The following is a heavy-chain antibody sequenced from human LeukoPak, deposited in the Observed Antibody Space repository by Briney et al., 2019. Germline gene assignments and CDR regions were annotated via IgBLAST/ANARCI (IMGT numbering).Heavy chain of an antibody. J-gene: IGHJ5*02. CDR3: AKAGHDFWTPSGFYP. D-gene: IGHD3-3*01. CDR2: ISSRGNFT. Sequence: GGSLRLSCAASGFTFSECAMTWVRQAPGKGLEWASAISSRGNFTFYADSVKGRFTISRDNSKNTLYLQVNSLRAEDTAIYYCAKAGHDFWTPSGFYPFGHGALVTVSS. CDR1: GFTFSECA. V-gene: IGHV3-23*01.